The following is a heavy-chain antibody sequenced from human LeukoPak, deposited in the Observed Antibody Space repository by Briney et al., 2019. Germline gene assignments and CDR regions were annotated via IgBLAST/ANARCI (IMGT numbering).Heavy chain of an antibody. CDR3: ASAVVYTSYYGMDV. D-gene: IGHD6-13*01. V-gene: IGHV4-59*01. Sequence: RSSETLSLTCTVSGGSISSYYWSWIRQPPGKGLEWIGYIYYSGSTNYNPSLKSRVTISVDTSKNQFSLKLGSVTAADTAVYYCASAVVYTSYYGMDVWGQGTTVTVSS. CDR2: IYYSGST. CDR1: GGSISSYY. J-gene: IGHJ6*02.